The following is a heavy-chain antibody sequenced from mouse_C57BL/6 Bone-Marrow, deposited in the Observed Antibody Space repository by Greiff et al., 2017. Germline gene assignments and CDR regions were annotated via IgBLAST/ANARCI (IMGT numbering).Heavy chain of an antibody. CDR1: GFNIKDDY. CDR3: TTNDYGSSRSWGNY. CDR2: IYTENGAT. Sequence: VQLQQSGAELVRPGASVKLSCTASGFNIKDDYMHWVKQRPERSLEGIGWIYTENGATEYASSFQGPDTITADTSSNPAYLQLNSLTSEDTAVYYGTTNDYGSSRSWGNYWGQGTTLTVSS. J-gene: IGHJ2*01. D-gene: IGHD1-1*01. V-gene: IGHV14-4*01.